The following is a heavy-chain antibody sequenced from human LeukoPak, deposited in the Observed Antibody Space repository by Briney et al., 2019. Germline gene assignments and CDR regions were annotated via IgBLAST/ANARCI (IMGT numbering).Heavy chain of an antibody. V-gene: IGHV3-7*01. J-gene: IGHJ4*02. D-gene: IGHD2-15*01. Sequence: GGSLRLSCSASGFTFIDHYMSWVRQAPGKGLECVAKIKPDGSEKYYVDSVKGRFTISRDNSKNSLYLQLNSLRAEDTAVYYCARETWWHLDYWGQGSLVTVSS. CDR3: ARETWWHLDY. CDR1: GFTFIDHY. CDR2: IKPDGSEK.